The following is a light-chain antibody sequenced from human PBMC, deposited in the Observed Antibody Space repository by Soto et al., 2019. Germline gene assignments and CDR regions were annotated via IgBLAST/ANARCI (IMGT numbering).Light chain of an antibody. CDR3: SSSTSSSTVI. V-gene: IGLV2-14*03. Sequence: QSVLTQPASVSGSPGQSITISCTGTSSDVGGYNFVSWYQQHPGKAPKFIIYDVRNRPSGVSNRFSGSRSGNTASLTISGLQAEDEADYYCSSSTSSSTVIFGGGTKLT. CDR1: SSDVGGYNF. CDR2: DVR. J-gene: IGLJ2*01.